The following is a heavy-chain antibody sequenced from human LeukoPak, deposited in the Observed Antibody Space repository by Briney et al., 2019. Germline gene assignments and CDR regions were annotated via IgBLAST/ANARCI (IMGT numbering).Heavy chain of an antibody. V-gene: IGHV3-30-3*01. CDR3: ARAPRYCSSTSCYGDY. D-gene: IGHD2-2*01. J-gene: IGHJ4*02. CDR1: GFNFSSYA. CDR2: ISYDGSNK. Sequence: QTGGPLRLSCAASGFNFSSYAMHWVRQAPGKGLEWVGVISYDGSNKYYADSVKGRFTISRDNSKNTLYLQMNSLRAEDTAVYYCARAPRYCSSTSCYGDYWGQGTLVTVSS.